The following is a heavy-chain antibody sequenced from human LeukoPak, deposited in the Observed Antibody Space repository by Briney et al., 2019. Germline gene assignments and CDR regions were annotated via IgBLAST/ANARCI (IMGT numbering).Heavy chain of an antibody. CDR1: GFPFSDYG. D-gene: IGHD3-16*01. CDR2: ISHDGSNK. J-gene: IGHJ4*02. V-gene: IGHV3-30*18. CDR3: AKVRWGSDNALDS. Sequence: GGSLRLSCAASGFPFSDYGMYWVRQAPGKGLEWLAVISHDGSNKHYADSVKGRITISRDNSMNTLYLQMNSLSAGDTAVYYCAKVRWGSDNALDSWGQGTLVTGSS.